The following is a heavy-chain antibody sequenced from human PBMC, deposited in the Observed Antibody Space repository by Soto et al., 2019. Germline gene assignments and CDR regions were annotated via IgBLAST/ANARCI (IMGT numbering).Heavy chain of an antibody. V-gene: IGHV4-39*01. CDR1: SGSISSSNYY. D-gene: IGHD2-15*01. CDR2: IHYSGST. Sequence: SENPSLTGTVSSGSISSSNYYWGWIREPPGKGLAWIGSIHYSGSTYYNPSRNNRVTISVDTPTTQYSLKLSSVPAADTAVYYCASSGIDATTLFWFDPWGQGTLVTVSS. CDR3: ASSGIDATTLFWFDP. J-gene: IGHJ5*02.